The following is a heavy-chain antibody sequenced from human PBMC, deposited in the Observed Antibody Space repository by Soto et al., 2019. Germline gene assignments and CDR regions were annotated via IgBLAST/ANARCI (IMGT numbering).Heavy chain of an antibody. Sequence: QVHLQESGPGLVKPSETLSLTCNVSGGSISSYYWSWIRQPPGKGLEWIGFIYYSGSTDYNPSLNSRVXXSXDXXKNQLSLNLTSVTAADTAVYYCARLTSSRSPNFDFWGQGTLVTVSS. CDR1: GGSISSYY. CDR3: ARLTSSRSPNFDF. J-gene: IGHJ4*02. CDR2: IYYSGST. D-gene: IGHD2-2*01. V-gene: IGHV4-59*08.